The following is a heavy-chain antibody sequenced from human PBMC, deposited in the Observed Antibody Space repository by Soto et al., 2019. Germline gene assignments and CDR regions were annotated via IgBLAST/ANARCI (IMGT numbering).Heavy chain of an antibody. V-gene: IGHV3-23*01. CDR3: ATSRYSDSSGDYYDF. CDR2: IGGRATSA. D-gene: IGHD3-22*01. CDR1: GFMFSNYA. J-gene: IGHJ4*02. Sequence: EVQLLEYGGGLVQPGGSLRLSCAASGFMFSNYAMSWVRQAPGKGLEWVSGIGGRATSAYYADSVKGRFAISRDNSYNTLFLQLNSLRAEDTAVYYCATSRYSDSSGDYYDFWGQGTLVTVSS.